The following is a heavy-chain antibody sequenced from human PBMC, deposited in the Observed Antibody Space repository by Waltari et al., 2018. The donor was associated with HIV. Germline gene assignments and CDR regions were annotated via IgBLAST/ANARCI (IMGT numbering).Heavy chain of an antibody. V-gene: IGHV3-20*04. Sequence: EVQLAESGGGVVRPGGSLILSCLASGFTFDSSGMLWVRPVAGRGLEWVAGLNWDGEKRSYSDSLKGRATISRDNSKNSLSLHIVNVKVDDSASYFCTRAWAWGWEIPGTFDFWGPGTTVIVSS. CDR1: GFTFDSSG. CDR3: TRAWAWGWEIPGTFDF. D-gene: IGHD7-27*01. J-gene: IGHJ3*01. CDR2: LNWDGEKR.